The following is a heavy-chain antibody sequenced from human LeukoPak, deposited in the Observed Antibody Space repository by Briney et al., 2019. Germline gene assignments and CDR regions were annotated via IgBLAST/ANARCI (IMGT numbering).Heavy chain of an antibody. J-gene: IGHJ3*02. CDR3: ARDSGGSYYSAFDI. D-gene: IGHD1-26*01. V-gene: IGHV4-31*03. Sequence: PSQTLSLTCTVSGGSISSGGYYWSWIRQHPGKGLEWIGYIHYSGSTYYNPSLKSRVTTSVDTSKNQFSLKLSSVTAADTAVYYCARDSGGSYYSAFDIWGQGTMVTVSS. CDR2: IHYSGST. CDR1: GGSISSGGYY.